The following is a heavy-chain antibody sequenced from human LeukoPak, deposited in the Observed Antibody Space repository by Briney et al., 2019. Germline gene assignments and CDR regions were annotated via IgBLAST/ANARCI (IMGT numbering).Heavy chain of an antibody. CDR1: GGTFSSYA. J-gene: IGHJ5*02. CDR2: IIPILGIA. CDR3: AGDGRGFGWFDP. V-gene: IGHV1-69*04. D-gene: IGHD3-3*01. Sequence: SVKASCKASGGTFSSYAISWVRQAPGQGLEWMGRIIPILGIANYAQKFQGRVTITADKSTSTAYMELSSLRSEDTAVYYCAGDGRGFGWFDPWGQGTLVTVSS.